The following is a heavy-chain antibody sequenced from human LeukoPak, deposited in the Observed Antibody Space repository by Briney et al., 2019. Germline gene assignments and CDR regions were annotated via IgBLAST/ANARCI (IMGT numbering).Heavy chain of an antibody. J-gene: IGHJ4*02. CDR2: MRYSGST. V-gene: IGHV4-39*01. Sequence: SETLSLTCTVSGGSISSSSHYWGRLRQPPGKGLEWIGSMRYSGSTYYNLSLKSRVTISVDTSKSQFSLKLNSVTAADTAVYYCARHVYGEYGPGDYWGQGILVTVSS. CDR3: ARHVYGEYGPGDY. CDR1: GGSISSSSHY. D-gene: IGHD4-17*01.